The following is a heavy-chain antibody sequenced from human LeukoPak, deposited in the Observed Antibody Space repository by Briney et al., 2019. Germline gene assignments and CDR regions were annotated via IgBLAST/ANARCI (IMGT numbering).Heavy chain of an antibody. Sequence: SETLSLTCTVSGGSVSSGSYYWSWIRQPPGKGLEWIGYIYYSGSTNYNPSLKSRVTISVDTSKNQFSLKLSSVTAADTAVYYCASAYYDYVWGSYRPFDYWGQGTLVTVSS. J-gene: IGHJ4*02. CDR2: IYYSGST. CDR3: ASAYYDYVWGSYRPFDY. CDR1: GGSVSSGSYY. V-gene: IGHV4-61*01. D-gene: IGHD3-16*02.